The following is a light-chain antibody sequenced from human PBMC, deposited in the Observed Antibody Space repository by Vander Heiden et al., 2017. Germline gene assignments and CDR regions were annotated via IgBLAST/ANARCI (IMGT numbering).Light chain of an antibody. Sequence: EIVLTQSPATLSLSPGARATLSCRASQSVSSYLAWYQQKPGQAPRLLIYDASNRATGVPARFSGSGSERDFTLTISSREPEDFAIYYCQQRSNWPAAFGGGTMVEIK. J-gene: IGKJ4*01. CDR3: QQRSNWPAA. CDR2: DAS. CDR1: QSVSSY. V-gene: IGKV3-11*02.